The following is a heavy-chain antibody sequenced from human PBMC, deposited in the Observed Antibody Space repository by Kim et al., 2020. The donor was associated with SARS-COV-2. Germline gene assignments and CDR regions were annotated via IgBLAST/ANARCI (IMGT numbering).Heavy chain of an antibody. D-gene: IGHD1-26*01. CDR3: ARAAITGASFFAN. J-gene: IGHJ4*02. V-gene: IGHV3-74*01. Sequence: GFVKGRFTVSRDNAKDTLYLQMDSLTVEDTAIYYCARAAITGASFFANWGQGILVTVSS.